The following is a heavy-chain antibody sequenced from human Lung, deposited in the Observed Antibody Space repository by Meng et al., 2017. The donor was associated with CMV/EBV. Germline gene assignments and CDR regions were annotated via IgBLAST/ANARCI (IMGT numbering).Heavy chain of an antibody. CDR3: ARDGSLGYCSSTSCYGAGWFDP. D-gene: IGHD2-2*01. CDR1: GYTFTGYY. Sequence: ASVKVSCKASGYTFTGYYMHWVRQAPGQGLEWMGWINPNSGGTNYAQKFQGRVTMTRDTSISTAYMELSRLRSDDTAVYYCARDGSLGYCSSTSCYGAGWFDPWXQETLVXVSS. V-gene: IGHV1-2*02. CDR2: INPNSGGT. J-gene: IGHJ5*02.